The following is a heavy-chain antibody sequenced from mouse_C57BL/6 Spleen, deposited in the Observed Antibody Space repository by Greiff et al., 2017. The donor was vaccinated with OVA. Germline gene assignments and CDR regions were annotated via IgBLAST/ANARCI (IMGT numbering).Heavy chain of an antibody. CDR2: IDPSDSYT. Sequence: QVQLQQPGAELVMPGASVKLSCKASGYTFTSYWMHWVKQRPGQGLEWIGEIDPSDSYTNYNQKFKGKSTLTVDKSSSTAYMQLSSLTSEDSAVYYCARWGSNGDYYAMDDWGQGTSVTVSS. CDR3: ARWGSNGDYYAMDD. J-gene: IGHJ4*01. V-gene: IGHV1-69*01. CDR1: GYTFTSYW. D-gene: IGHD1-1*01.